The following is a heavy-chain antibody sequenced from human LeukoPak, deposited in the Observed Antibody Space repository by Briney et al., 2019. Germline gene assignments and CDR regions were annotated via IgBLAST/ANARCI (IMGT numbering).Heavy chain of an antibody. CDR3: LKDRLGTGDY. J-gene: IGHJ4*02. V-gene: IGHV3-64D*06. Sequence: TGGSLRLSCSASGFTFSSYAMHWVRQAPGKGLEYVSSITSNGDTTYYTDSVKGRFTISRDNSKNTLYLQMSSLRAEDTAAYYCLKDRLGTGDYWGQGTLVSVSS. D-gene: IGHD7-27*01. CDR2: ITSNGDTT. CDR1: GFTFSSYA.